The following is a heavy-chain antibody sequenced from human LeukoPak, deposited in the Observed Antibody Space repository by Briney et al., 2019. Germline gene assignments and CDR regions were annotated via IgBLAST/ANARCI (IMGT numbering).Heavy chain of an antibody. D-gene: IGHD5-18*01. CDR1: GGSISSYY. CDR2: IYYSGST. V-gene: IGHV4-59*01. J-gene: IGHJ4*02. Sequence: KPSETLSLTCTVSGGSISSYYWSWIRQPPGKGLEWIGYIYYSGSTNYNPSLKSRVTISVDTSKNQFSLKLSSVTAADTAVYYCARTESYGSASGYWGQGTLVTVSS. CDR3: ARTESYGSASGY.